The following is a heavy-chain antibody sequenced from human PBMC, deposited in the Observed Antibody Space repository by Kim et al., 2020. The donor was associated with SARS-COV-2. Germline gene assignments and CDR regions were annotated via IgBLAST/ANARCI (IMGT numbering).Heavy chain of an antibody. J-gene: IGHJ5*02. CDR2: INHSGST. Sequence: SETLSLTCAVYGGSFSGYYWSWIRQPPGKGLEWIGEINHSGSTNYNPSLKSRVTISVDTSKNQFSLKLSSVTAADTAVYYCARDEYYDSSGYPNWFDPWG. D-gene: IGHD3-22*01. CDR3: ARDEYYDSSGYPNWFDP. V-gene: IGHV4-34*01. CDR1: GGSFSGYY.